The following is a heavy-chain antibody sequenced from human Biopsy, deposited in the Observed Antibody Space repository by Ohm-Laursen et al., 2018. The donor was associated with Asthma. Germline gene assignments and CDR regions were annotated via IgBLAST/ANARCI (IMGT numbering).Heavy chain of an antibody. CDR1: GFSLSNFA. Sequence: SLRLSCAASGFSLSNFAIHWVRQAPGKGLEWVGVISKDASTQDYADSVKGRFTMARDNSKNTLDLQMNSPREEDTAVYYCVRDGTDDAFDIWGQGTVVSVSS. CDR2: ISKDASTQ. J-gene: IGHJ3*02. D-gene: IGHD1-1*01. V-gene: IGHV3-30*01. CDR3: VRDGTDDAFDI.